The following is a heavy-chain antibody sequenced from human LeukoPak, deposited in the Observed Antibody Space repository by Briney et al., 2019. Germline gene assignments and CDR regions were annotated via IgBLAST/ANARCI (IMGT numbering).Heavy chain of an antibody. D-gene: IGHD2-2*01. CDR3: AREDCSSTSCYAGY. Sequence: GASVKVSCKASGYTFTGYYMHWVRQAPGQGLEWMGWINPNSGGTNYAQKFQGRVTMTRDTSISTAYMELSRLRADDTAVYYCAREDCSSTSCYAGYWGQGTLVTVSS. CDR2: INPNSGGT. CDR1: GYTFTGYY. J-gene: IGHJ4*02. V-gene: IGHV1-2*02.